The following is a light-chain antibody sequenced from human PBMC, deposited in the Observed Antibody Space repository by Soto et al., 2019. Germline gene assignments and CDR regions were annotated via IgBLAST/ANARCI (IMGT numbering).Light chain of an antibody. CDR3: SSYTSSSTLV. Sequence: QSALTQPASVSGSPGQSITISCTGTSSDVVGYNYVSWYQQHPGKAPKLMIYDVSNRPSGVSNRFSGYKSGNTASLTISGLQAEDEADYYCSSYTSSSTLVFGGGTKLTVL. V-gene: IGLV2-14*01. CDR2: DVS. J-gene: IGLJ2*01. CDR1: SSDVVGYNY.